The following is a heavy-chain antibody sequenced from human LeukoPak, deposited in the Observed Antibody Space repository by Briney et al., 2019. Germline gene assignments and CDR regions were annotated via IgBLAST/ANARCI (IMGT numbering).Heavy chain of an antibody. J-gene: IGHJ4*02. CDR1: GCSISSSSSY. D-gene: IGHD4-17*01. CDR2: IYYSGST. Sequence: SETLSLTCTVSGCSISSSSSYWGWIPPPPGKGLEWIGSIYYSGSTYYNPSLKSRVTISVDTSKNQFSLKLSSVTAADTAVYYCARYTVTTFLYRNDWGQGTLVTVSS. CDR3: ARYTVTTFLYRND. V-gene: IGHV4-39*01.